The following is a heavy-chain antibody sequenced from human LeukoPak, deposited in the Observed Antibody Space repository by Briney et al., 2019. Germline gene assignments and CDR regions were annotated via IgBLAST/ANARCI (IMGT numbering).Heavy chain of an antibody. CDR1: GYPISSGYY. Sequence: SETLSLTCTVSGYPISSGYYWGWIRQPPGKGLEWIGSIYHSGSTYYNPSLKSRVTISVDTSKNQFSLKLSSVTAADTAVYYCARVPVTYYDFWSGYQNDAFDIWGQGTMVTVSS. CDR3: ARVPVTYYDFWSGYQNDAFDI. D-gene: IGHD3-3*01. CDR2: IYHSGST. J-gene: IGHJ3*02. V-gene: IGHV4-38-2*02.